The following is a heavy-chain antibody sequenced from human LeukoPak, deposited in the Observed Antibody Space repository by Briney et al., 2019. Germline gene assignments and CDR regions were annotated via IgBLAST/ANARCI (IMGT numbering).Heavy chain of an antibody. CDR3: ASGAVAGTSFF. Sequence: GGSLRLSCAVSGFTFSSYAMSWVRQAPGKGLEWVSAISGSGGSTYYADSVKGRFTISRDNSKNTLYLQMNSLRAEDTAVYYCASGAVAGTSFFWGQGTLVTVSS. J-gene: IGHJ4*02. V-gene: IGHV3-23*01. CDR1: GFTFSSYA. CDR2: ISGSGGST. D-gene: IGHD6-19*01.